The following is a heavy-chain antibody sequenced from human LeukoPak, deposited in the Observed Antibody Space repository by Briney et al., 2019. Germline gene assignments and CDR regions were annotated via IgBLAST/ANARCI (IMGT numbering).Heavy chain of an antibody. J-gene: IGHJ3*02. CDR3: ARDQTTVTSWHAFDI. CDR2: IYVGGAT. D-gene: IGHD4-17*01. V-gene: IGHV3-66*02. Sequence: GGSLRLSCAAPGLAVSSNYMGWVRQAPGKGLDWVSIIYVGGATNYGDSVKGRFTISRDDSENTLYLQMNSLKSDDTGIYFCARDQTTVTSWHAFDIWGQGTMVTVSS. CDR1: GLAVSSNY.